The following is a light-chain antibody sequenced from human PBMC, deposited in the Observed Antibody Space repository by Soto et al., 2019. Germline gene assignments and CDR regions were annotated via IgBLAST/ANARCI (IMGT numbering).Light chain of an antibody. CDR3: AAWDDRLNGWV. CDR2: TNN. J-gene: IGLJ3*02. CDR1: SSNIGSNP. Sequence: QSVLTQPPSASGTPGQRISISCSGSSSNIGSNPLNWYQQLPGTAPKLLIYTNNERPSGVPDRFSGSKSGTSASLAISGLQSEDEADYYCAAWDDRLNGWVFGEGTKLTVL. V-gene: IGLV1-44*01.